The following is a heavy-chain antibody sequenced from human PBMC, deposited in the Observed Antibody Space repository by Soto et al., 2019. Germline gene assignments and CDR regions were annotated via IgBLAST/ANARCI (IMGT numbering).Heavy chain of an antibody. D-gene: IGHD3-16*01. CDR3: ARSAFGD. CDR2: SFSGGAA. V-gene: IGHV3-53*01. J-gene: IGHJ4*02. Sequence: EVQLVESGGDLIQPGGSLRLSCVASGFTVSTGHMIWVRQAPGKGLEWLSISFSGGAAYYAASVEGRFSVSRDNSKNTLYLQMNSLRVEDTAVYYCARSAFGDWGQGTLVTVSS. CDR1: GFTVSTGH.